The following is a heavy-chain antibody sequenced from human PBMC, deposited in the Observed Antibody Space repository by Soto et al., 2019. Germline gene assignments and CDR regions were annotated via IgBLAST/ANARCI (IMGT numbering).Heavy chain of an antibody. J-gene: IGHJ4*02. Sequence: SETLSLTCAACGLSFSGYYWSWIRQPPGKGLEWSGEINHSGSTNYNPSLKSRVTISVDTSKNQFSLKLSSVTAADTAVYYCAIVRRRYFDYWGQGTLVTVSS. CDR3: AIVRRRYFDY. V-gene: IGHV4-34*01. CDR2: INHSGST. D-gene: IGHD1-1*01. CDR1: GLSFSGYY.